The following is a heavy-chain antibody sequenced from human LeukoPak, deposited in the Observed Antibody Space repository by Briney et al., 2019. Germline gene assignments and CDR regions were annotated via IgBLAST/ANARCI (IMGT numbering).Heavy chain of an antibody. J-gene: IGHJ5*02. V-gene: IGHV1-2*02. CDR3: ARTRTSSWLLPTSP. Sequence: ASVKVSCKASGYTFTGYYMHWVRQAPGQGLEWMGWINPNSGGTNYAQKFQGRVTMTRDTSISTAYMELSRLRSDDTAVYYCARTRTSSWLLPTSPWGQGTLVTVSS. CDR2: INPNSGGT. D-gene: IGHD6-13*01. CDR1: GYTFTGYY.